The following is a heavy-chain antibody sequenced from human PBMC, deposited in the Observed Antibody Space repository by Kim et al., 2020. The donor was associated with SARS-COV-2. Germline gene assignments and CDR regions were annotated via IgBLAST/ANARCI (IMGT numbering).Heavy chain of an antibody. D-gene: IGHD3-9*01. J-gene: IGHJ4*01. Sequence: ASVKVSCKASGYTFTSYGISWVRQAPGQGLEWMGWISAYNGNTNYAQKLQGRVTMTTDTSTSTAFMELRSLRSDDTAVYYCARDLPPYYEILTGYYDERLHFGCSGLGTLVTVSS. CDR3: ARDLPPYYEILTGYYDERLHFGC. CDR2: ISAYNGNT. V-gene: IGHV1-18*01. CDR1: GYTFTSYG.